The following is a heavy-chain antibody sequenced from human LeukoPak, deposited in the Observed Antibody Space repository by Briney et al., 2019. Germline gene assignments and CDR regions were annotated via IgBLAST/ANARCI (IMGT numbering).Heavy chain of an antibody. J-gene: IGHJ6*03. D-gene: IGHD6-13*01. V-gene: IGHV3-7*01. CDR1: GFTFSSYW. CDR2: IKQDGSEK. CDR3: ARDSSSWYFDYYYYMDV. Sequence: GGSLRLSCAASGFTFSSYWMSWVRQAPGKGLEWVANIKQDGSEKYYVDSVKGRFTISRDNAKNSPYLQMNSLRAEDTAVYYCARDSSSWYFDYYYYMDVWGKGTTVTVSS.